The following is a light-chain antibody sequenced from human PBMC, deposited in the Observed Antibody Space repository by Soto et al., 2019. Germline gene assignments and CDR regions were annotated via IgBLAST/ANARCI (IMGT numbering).Light chain of an antibody. J-gene: IGKJ1*01. V-gene: IGKV2-28*01. CDR2: LGS. CDR3: MQALQAPLT. Sequence: DIVMTQSPLSLPVTPGEPASISCRPSQTLRNSNGYNYLDWYLQKPGQSPQLLIYLGSSRASGVPDRFSGSGSGTDFTLTISRVEAEDVGFYYCMQALQAPLTFGQGTRVEIK. CDR1: QTLRNSNGYNY.